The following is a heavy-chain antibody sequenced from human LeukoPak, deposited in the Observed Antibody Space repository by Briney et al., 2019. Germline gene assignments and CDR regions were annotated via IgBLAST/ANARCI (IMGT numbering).Heavy chain of an antibody. Sequence: RSGGSLRLSCAASGFTVSSNYMSWVRQAPGKGLECVSVIYSGGSTSYADSVQGRFTISSDNSKHTLYLQMNSLRAEDTAVYYCARAPLCGGDCSSRYYYYGMDVWGQGTTVTVSS. V-gene: IGHV3-66*01. J-gene: IGHJ6*02. CDR2: IYSGGST. CDR3: ARAPLCGGDCSSRYYYYGMDV. CDR1: GFTVSSNY. D-gene: IGHD2-21*02.